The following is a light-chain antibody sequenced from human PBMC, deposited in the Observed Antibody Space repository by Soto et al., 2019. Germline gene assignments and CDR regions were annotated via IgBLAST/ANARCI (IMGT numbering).Light chain of an antibody. CDR1: QSVSNS. CDR2: DVS. J-gene: IGKJ5*01. V-gene: IGKV3-11*01. Sequence: ILFTQSPATLSLSPGERATLSCRASQSVSNSFACYQHKPGQTTRLIIHDVSNRATGIPARFSGSGSGTDFTLTLTSLEPQAFAFYFYHQRYNWPRVTFGQGTRLEIK. CDR3: HQRYNWPRVT.